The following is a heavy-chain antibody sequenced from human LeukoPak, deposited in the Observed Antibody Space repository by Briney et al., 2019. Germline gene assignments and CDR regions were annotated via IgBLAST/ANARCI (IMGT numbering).Heavy chain of an antibody. V-gene: IGHV5-51*01. CDR2: IYPGDSDT. D-gene: IGHD1-1*01. Sequence: GESLKISCRGSGYSFTNYWIGWVRHMPGKGLEWMGIIYPGDSDTRYSPSFQGQVTISADKSISTAYLQWSSLKASDTAMYYCAREEGTYYFDYWGQGTLVTVSS. CDR3: AREEGTYYFDY. CDR1: GYSFTNYW. J-gene: IGHJ4*02.